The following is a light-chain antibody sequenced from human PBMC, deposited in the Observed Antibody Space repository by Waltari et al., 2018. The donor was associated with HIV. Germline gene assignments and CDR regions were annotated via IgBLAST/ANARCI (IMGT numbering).Light chain of an antibody. CDR1: QGISNY. CDR2: AAS. Sequence: DIQMTPSPSSLSASVGDRVTITCRASQGISNYLVWYQQKPGKVPKLLIYAASTLQSGVPSRFSGSGSGTDFTLTISSLQPEDVATYYCQKYNSAPRITFGQGTRLEIK. CDR3: QKYNSAPRIT. J-gene: IGKJ5*01. V-gene: IGKV1-27*01.